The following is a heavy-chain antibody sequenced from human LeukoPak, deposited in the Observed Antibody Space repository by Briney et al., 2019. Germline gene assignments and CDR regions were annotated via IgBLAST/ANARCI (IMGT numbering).Heavy chain of an antibody. CDR3: ARQYSVAGYFDY. D-gene: IGHD6-19*01. CDR1: GGSISSYY. CDR2: IYYSGST. J-gene: IGHJ4*02. V-gene: IGHV4-59*08. Sequence: SETLSLTCTVSGGSISSYYWSWIRQPPGKGLEWIGYIYYSGSTNYNPSLKSRVTISVDTSKNQFSLKLSSVTAADTAVYYCARQYSVAGYFDYWGQGTLVTVSS.